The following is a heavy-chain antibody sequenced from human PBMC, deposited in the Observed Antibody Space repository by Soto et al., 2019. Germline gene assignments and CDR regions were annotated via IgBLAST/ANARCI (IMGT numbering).Heavy chain of an antibody. CDR1: GFTFTSHA. D-gene: IGHD5-18*01. Sequence: GWSLRLSCAASGFTFTSHAMHWVRQTPGKGLEWVASISYDEIVKKYASSVKGRFTVSRDNVKNTLSLQMNSLRPEDAAVYYCAKASGYQLRDNYFYYGLERCGKGTKVTVSS. CDR2: ISYDEIVK. CDR3: AKASGYQLRDNYFYYGLER. V-gene: IGHV3-30*18. J-gene: IGHJ6*04.